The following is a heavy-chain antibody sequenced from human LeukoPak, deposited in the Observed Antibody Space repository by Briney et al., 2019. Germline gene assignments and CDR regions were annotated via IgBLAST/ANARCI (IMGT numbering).Heavy chain of an antibody. V-gene: IGHV4-39*07. J-gene: IGHJ4*02. D-gene: IGHD3-10*01. CDR1: GGSISSSSYY. CDR2: IYYSGST. CDR3: ARRITMVRGDDGGVN. Sequence: SETLSLTCTVSGGSISSSSYYWGWIRQPPGKGLEWIGSIYYSGSTYYNPSLKSRVTISVDTSKNQFSLKLSSVTAADTAVYYCARRITMVRGDDGGVNWGQGTLVTVSS.